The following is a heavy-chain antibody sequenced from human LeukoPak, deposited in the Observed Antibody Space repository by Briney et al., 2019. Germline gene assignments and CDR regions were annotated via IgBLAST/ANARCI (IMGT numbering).Heavy chain of an antibody. CDR2: SSSSGSTI. Sequence: PGGSLRLSCAASGFTLSDYYMSWIRQAPGKGLEWVLYSSSSGSTIYYADSVKGRFAISRDNANNSLYLQMNSLRAEDTAVYYCARRRDFIDYWGQGTLVTVSS. CDR3: ARRRDFIDY. J-gene: IGHJ4*02. V-gene: IGHV3-11*01. CDR1: GFTLSDYY. D-gene: IGHD3/OR15-3a*01.